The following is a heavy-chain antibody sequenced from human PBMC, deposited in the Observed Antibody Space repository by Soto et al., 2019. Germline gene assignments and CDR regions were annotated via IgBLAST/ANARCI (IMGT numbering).Heavy chain of an antibody. CDR2: IDSDGTDT. V-gene: IGHV3-74*01. CDR1: GFTFSRYW. J-gene: IGHJ4*02. D-gene: IGHD4-4*01. CDR3: VRDDFSFDY. Sequence: PWWSLRLSCAASGFTFSRYWMNWVRQTPGKGLVWVSRIDSDGTDTDYADSVKGRFTISRDNAKNTLYLQMNSLRAEDTAVYYCVRDDFSFDYWGQGTLVTVSS.